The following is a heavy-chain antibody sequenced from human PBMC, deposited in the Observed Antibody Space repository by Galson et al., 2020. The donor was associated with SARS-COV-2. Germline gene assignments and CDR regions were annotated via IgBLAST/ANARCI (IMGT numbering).Heavy chain of an antibody. Sequence: LSLTCAASGFTFSSYWMSWVRQAPGKGLEWVANIKQDGSEKYYVDSVKGRFTISRDNAKNSLYLQMNSLRAEDTAVYYCARLGRGDWNYAYWGQGTLVTVSS. V-gene: IGHV3-7*01. D-gene: IGHD1-7*01. CDR2: IKQDGSEK. J-gene: IGHJ4*02. CDR3: ARLGRGDWNYAY. CDR1: GFTFSSYW.